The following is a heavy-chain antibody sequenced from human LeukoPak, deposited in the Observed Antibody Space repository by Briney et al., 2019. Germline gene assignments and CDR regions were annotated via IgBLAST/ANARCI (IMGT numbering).Heavy chain of an antibody. Sequence: GASVKVSCKASGYTFTGYYMHWVRQAPGQGLEWMGWFNPNSGGTSYAQKFQGRVSMTRDTSTSTAYMELSRLRSDDTALYYCARGVGSSLLDYWGQGTLVTVFS. CDR1: GYTFTGYY. J-gene: IGHJ4*02. CDR3: ARGVGSSLLDY. D-gene: IGHD1-26*01. CDR2: FNPNSGGT. V-gene: IGHV1-2*02.